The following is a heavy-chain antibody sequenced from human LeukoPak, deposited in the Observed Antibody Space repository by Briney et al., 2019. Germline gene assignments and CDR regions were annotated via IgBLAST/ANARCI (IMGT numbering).Heavy chain of an antibody. CDR1: GFTFSSYA. CDR3: ARGKYSSSWAPFDY. Sequence: GGSLRLSCAASGFTFSSYAMSWVRQAPGKGLEWVSAISGSGGSTYYADSVKGRSTISRDNSKNTLYLQMNSLRAEDTAVYYCARGKYSSSWAPFDYWGQGTLVTVSS. CDR2: ISGSGGST. V-gene: IGHV3-23*01. D-gene: IGHD6-13*01. J-gene: IGHJ4*02.